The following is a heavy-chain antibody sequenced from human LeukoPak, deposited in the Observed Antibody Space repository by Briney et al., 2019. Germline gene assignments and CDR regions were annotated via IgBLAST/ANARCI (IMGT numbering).Heavy chain of an antibody. CDR2: ISSTGIST. V-gene: IGHV3-64*02. CDR1: GFTFSSYA. Sequence: PGGSLRLSCSASGFTFSSYAMHWVRQAPGKGLEYVSAISSTGISTYYADSVKGRFTISRDNSKNTLYLQMGSLRPEDMAVYYCARVGGGGAFDIWGQGTMVTVSS. CDR3: ARVGGGGAFDI. D-gene: IGHD1-26*01. J-gene: IGHJ3*02.